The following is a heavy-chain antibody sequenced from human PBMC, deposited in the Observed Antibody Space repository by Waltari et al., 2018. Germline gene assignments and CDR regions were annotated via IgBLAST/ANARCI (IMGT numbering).Heavy chain of an antibody. V-gene: IGHV4-38-2*01. CDR1: GYSISSGDY. J-gene: IGHJ4*02. CDR3: ARLTGTTVFDY. CDR2: IYHSGST. Sequence: QVQLQESGPGLVKPSETLSLTCAVSGYSISSGDYWGWIREPPGKGLEWIGSIYHSGSTYYNPSLKSRVTISVDTSKNQFSLKLSSVTAADTAVYYCARLTGTTVFDYWGQGTLVTVSS. D-gene: IGHD1-7*01.